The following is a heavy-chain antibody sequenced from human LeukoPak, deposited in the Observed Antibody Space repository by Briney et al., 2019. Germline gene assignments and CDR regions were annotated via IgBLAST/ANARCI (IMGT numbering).Heavy chain of an antibody. V-gene: IGHV3-9*01. D-gene: IGHD4-11*01. J-gene: IGHJ4*02. CDR2: ISWNSGSI. CDR1: GFTFDDYA. CDR3: AKDRPVTISIFDY. Sequence: GGSLRLSCAASGFTFDDYAMHWVRQAPGKGLEWVSGISWNSGSIGYADSVKGRFTISRDNAKNSLYLQMNSLRAEDTAVYYCAKDRPVTISIFDYWGQGTLVTVSS.